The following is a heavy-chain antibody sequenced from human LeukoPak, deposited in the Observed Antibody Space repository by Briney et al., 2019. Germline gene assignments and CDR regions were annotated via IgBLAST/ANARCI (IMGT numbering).Heavy chain of an antibody. CDR1: GYTFTSYD. D-gene: IGHD3-9*01. CDR2: MNPNSGNT. CDR3: ARVYPILTGYNWFDP. Sequence: ASVKVSCKASGYTFTSYDINWVRQATGQGLEWMGWMNPNSGNTGYAQKFQGRVTITRNTSISTAYMELSSLRSEDTAVYYCARVYPILTGYNWFDPWGQGTLVTVSS. V-gene: IGHV1-8*03. J-gene: IGHJ5*02.